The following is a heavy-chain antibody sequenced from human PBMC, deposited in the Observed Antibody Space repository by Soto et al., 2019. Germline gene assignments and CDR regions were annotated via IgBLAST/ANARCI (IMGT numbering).Heavy chain of an antibody. CDR2: INAGNGNT. J-gene: IGHJ2*01. CDR1: GYTFTSYA. V-gene: IGHV1-3*01. Sequence: ASVKVSCKASGYTFTSYAMHWVRQAPGQRLEWMGWINAGNGNTKYSQKFQGRVTITRDTSASTAYMELSSPRSEDTAVYYCARSKDYGDYWYFDLWGRGTLVTVSS. D-gene: IGHD4-17*01. CDR3: ARSKDYGDYWYFDL.